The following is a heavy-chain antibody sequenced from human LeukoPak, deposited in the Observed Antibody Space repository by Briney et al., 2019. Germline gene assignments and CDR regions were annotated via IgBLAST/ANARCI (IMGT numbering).Heavy chain of an antibody. CDR3: ARRSVVGGNWFDP. CDR1: GGSFSGYY. CDR2: INHSGST. D-gene: IGHD2-2*01. V-gene: IGHV4-34*01. Sequence: SETLSLTCAVYGGSFSGYYWSWIRQPPGKGLEWIGEINHSGSTNYNPSLKSRVTISVDTSKNQFSLKLSSVTAADTAVYYCARRSVVGGNWFDPWGQGTLVTVSS. J-gene: IGHJ5*02.